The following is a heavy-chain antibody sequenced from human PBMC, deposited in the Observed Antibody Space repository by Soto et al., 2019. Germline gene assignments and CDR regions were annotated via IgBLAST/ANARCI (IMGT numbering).Heavy chain of an antibody. CDR3: ARDLDYYDSSGSLF. J-gene: IGHJ4*02. V-gene: IGHV3-11*04. D-gene: IGHD3-22*01. CDR1: VFTVSGNY. Sequence: GSLRRSGSACVFTVSGNYMRWVRQAPGKGLEWVSYISKSGNTRQYADSVKGRFTMSRDDAKNSLYLQMNSLRAEDTAVYYCARDLDYYDSSGSLFWGQGTLVTVSS. CDR2: ISKSGNTR.